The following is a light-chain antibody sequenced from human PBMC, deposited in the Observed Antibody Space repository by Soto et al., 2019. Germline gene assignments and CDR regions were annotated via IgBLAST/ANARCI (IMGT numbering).Light chain of an antibody. J-gene: IGKJ2*03. V-gene: IGKV1-17*03. CDR1: QAISSY. Sequence: DIQMTQSPSAMSVSIGDRVTITCRASQAISSYLAWFQQKPGKVPTRLIYDASTLQSGVPSRFSGSGSGTDFTLTISNVQPEDFATYFCLQHDRYPYSFGQGTKL. CDR3: LQHDRYPYS. CDR2: DAS.